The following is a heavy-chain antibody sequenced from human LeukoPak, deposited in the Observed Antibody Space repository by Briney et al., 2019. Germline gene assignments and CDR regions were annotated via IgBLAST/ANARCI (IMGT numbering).Heavy chain of an antibody. J-gene: IGHJ4*02. CDR2: ISSDGYTI. CDR1: GFTFSNYN. D-gene: IGHD2-2*01. Sequence: GGSLRLSCAASGFTFSNYNMNWVRQAPGEGLEWVSYISSDGYTIFYADSVQGRFTISRDNAKNSLFLQMNSLRAEDTAMYYCARPYCSSTSCPTFDDWGQGTLVTVSS. CDR3: ARPYCSSTSCPTFDD. V-gene: IGHV3-48*01.